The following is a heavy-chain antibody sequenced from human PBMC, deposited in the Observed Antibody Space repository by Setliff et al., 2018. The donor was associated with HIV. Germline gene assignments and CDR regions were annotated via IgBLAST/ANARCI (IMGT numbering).Heavy chain of an antibody. CDR3: ATNPEMATINYYYYYMDV. Sequence: SETLSLTCTVSGGSISSGSYYWSWIRQPAGKGLEWIGHIYTSGSTNYNPSLTSRVTISVDTSKNQFSLKLSSVTAADTAVYYCATNPEMATINYYYYYMDVWGKGTTVTVSS. CDR2: IYTSGST. V-gene: IGHV4-61*09. J-gene: IGHJ6*03. D-gene: IGHD5-12*01. CDR1: GGSISSGSYY.